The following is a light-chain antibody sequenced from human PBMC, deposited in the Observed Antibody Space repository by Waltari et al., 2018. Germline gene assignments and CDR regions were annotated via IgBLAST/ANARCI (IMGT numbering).Light chain of an antibody. Sequence: DIQMTQSPSTLSASVGDRVTITCRASQRISNWLAWYQQKPGKAPKLLIYKASTLESGVPSRFSGSGSVTEFTLTISSLQPDDFATYYCQQYNSYSLLTFGGGTKVEIK. V-gene: IGKV1-5*03. J-gene: IGKJ4*01. CDR1: QRISNW. CDR2: KAS. CDR3: QQYNSYSLLT.